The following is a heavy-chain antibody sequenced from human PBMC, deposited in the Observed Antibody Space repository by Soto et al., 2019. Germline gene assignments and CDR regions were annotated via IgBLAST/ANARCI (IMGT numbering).Heavy chain of an antibody. Sequence: ASVKVSCKASGYTFTGYCVHWVRQAPGQGLEWMGWINPNSGGTNYAQNFQGCVTMTRDTSISTAYMELSRLRSDDRAVYYCETSRTSITVAGETEYYFDYWGQGTLVTVSS. CDR3: ETSRTSITVAGETEYYFDY. D-gene: IGHD6-19*01. CDR1: GYTFTGYC. J-gene: IGHJ4*02. V-gene: IGHV1-2*04. CDR2: INPNSGGT.